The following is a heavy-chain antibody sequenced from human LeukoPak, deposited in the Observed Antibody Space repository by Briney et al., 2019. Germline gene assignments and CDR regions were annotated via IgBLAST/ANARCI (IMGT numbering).Heavy chain of an antibody. CDR3: ARALRDIVVVPAARPFFP. D-gene: IGHD2-2*01. V-gene: IGHV3-30*01. CDR2: ISYDGSNK. Sequence: GGYLRLYCAAYGFTFSSYAMHWVRQAPGKGLEWVAVISYDGSNKYYADSVKGRFTISSDNSRNTQYLEMNSLRAEDTAVYYCARALRDIVVVPAARPFFPWGQGTLVTVSS. CDR1: GFTFSSYA. J-gene: IGHJ5*02.